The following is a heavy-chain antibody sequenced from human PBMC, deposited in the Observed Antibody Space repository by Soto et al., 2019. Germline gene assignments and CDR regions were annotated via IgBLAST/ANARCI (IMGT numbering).Heavy chain of an antibody. V-gene: IGHV1-3*01. CDR1: GYSFTDFA. CDR2: INADKGNT. CDR3: ASDLRDYDFWSGYYSSFDY. Sequence: GASVKVSCKASGYSFTDFAMHWVRLASGQRLEWMGWINADKGNTKYSPKFQGRVTITRDTSATTVYMELSSLRSEDTAVYYCASDLRDYDFWSGYYSSFDYWGQGTLVTVSS. J-gene: IGHJ4*02. D-gene: IGHD3-3*01.